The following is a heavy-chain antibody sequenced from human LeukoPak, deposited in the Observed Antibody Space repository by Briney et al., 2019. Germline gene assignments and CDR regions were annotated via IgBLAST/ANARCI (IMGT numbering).Heavy chain of an antibody. D-gene: IGHD6-13*01. V-gene: IGHV7-4-1*02. CDR1: GGTFNSYA. CDR2: INTNTGNP. CDR3: ARGYSSSWRPDTEPGY. J-gene: IGHJ4*02. Sequence: GASVKVSCKASGGTFNSYAISWVRQAPGQGLEWMGWINTNTGNPTYAQGFTGRFVFSLDTSVSTAYLQISSLKAEDTAVYYCARGYSSSWRPDTEPGYWGQGTLVTVSS.